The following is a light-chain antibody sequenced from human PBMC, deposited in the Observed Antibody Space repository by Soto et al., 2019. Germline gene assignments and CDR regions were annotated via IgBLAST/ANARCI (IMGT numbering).Light chain of an antibody. V-gene: IGKV1D-8*02. J-gene: IGKJ1*01. CDR3: QQSYSTPRT. CDR2: AAS. Sequence: IPITNYPSSFSASTRLRLTISLRMSQGISSYLAWYQQKPGKAPELLIYAASTLQSGVPSRFSGSGSGTDFTLTITGLQPEDFATYYCQQSYSTPRTFGQGTKVDIK. CDR1: QGISSY.